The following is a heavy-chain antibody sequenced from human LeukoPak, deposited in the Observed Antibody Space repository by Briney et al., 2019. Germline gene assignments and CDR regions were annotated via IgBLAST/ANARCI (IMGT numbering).Heavy chain of an antibody. V-gene: IGHV4-38-2*02. D-gene: IGHD2-15*01. CDR2: IFHSGSV. Sequence: KTSETLSPTCIVSGYSIINDYLWGWVRQPPGTGPEWIGSIFHSGSVFYNPSLRSRVTLSIEPSKNRFSLGLTSVTAADTAIYYCARVVASTSIDSWGQGTLVTVSS. CDR3: ARVVASTSIDS. CDR1: GYSIINDYL. J-gene: IGHJ4*02.